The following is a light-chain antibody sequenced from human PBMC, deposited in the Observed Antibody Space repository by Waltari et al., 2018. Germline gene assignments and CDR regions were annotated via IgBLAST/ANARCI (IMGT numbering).Light chain of an antibody. J-gene: IGKJ1*01. Sequence: EIVLTQSPGTLSLSPWESATLSCRASQSVSRALAWYQQKPGQAPRLLIYGGTRATGIPDRFSGSGSGTDFSLTISRLEPEDFAVYYCQHYVRLPATFGQGTKVEIK. CDR1: QSVSRA. CDR2: GGT. CDR3: QHYVRLPAT. V-gene: IGKV3-20*01.